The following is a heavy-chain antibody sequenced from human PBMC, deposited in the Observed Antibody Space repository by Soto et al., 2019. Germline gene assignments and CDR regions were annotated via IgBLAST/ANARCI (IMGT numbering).Heavy chain of an antibody. V-gene: IGHV4-59*08. CDR2: MYYSGST. D-gene: IGHD3-16*01. CDR1: GGSISGHX. Sequence: QVQLQESGPGLVKPSETLSLSCSVSGGSISGHXWSWVRQTPGKGLEWIGYMYYSGSTNYNPSLKSRVTISVDTSKNHFSLRLTSVTAADTAVYYCARGPYYDLIWNYYYMDVWGKGTTVTVSS. CDR3: ARGPYYDLIWNYYYMDV. J-gene: IGHJ6*03.